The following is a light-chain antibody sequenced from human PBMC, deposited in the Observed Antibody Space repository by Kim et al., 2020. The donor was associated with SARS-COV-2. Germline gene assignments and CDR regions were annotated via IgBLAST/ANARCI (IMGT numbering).Light chain of an antibody. CDR2: EVS. V-gene: IGLV2-18*02. CDR1: SSDVGDYNR. J-gene: IGLJ3*02. Sequence: QSALTQPPSVSGSPGQSVTISCTATSSDVGDYNRVSWFQQPPGTAPKLIIYEVSNRPSGVPDRFSGSKSGNTASLTISGLQAQDEADYYCVSHVITDAGVFGGGTQLTVL. CDR3: VSHVITDAGV.